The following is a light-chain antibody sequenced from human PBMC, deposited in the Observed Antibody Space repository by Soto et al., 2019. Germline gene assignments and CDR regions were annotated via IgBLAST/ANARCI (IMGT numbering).Light chain of an antibody. CDR2: HTT. CDR1: TGAVTSGHH. CDR3: LLTYSGPWV. V-gene: IGLV7-46*01. Sequence: QAVVTQEPSLTVSPGGTVTLTCGSSTGAVTSGHHPYWLQQKPGQAPRTLIYHTTNTLSWTPARFSGSLLGGKAALTLSGAQPEDEALDYCLLTYSGPWVFGGGTKLTVL. J-gene: IGLJ3*02.